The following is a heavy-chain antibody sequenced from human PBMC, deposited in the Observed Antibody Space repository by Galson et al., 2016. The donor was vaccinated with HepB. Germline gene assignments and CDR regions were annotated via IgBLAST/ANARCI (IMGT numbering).Heavy chain of an antibody. CDR1: GFVFSAYW. CDR3: VSGYTSGI. J-gene: IGHJ3*02. CDR2: INQDGTGR. Sequence: SLRLSCAASGFVFSAYWLSWVRQSPGKGLEWVASINQDGTGRYYVDSAKGRFIISRDNARTSLSLQMHSLRVDDTSIYYCVSGYTSGIWGPGTMVIVSS. D-gene: IGHD6-25*01. V-gene: IGHV3-7*01.